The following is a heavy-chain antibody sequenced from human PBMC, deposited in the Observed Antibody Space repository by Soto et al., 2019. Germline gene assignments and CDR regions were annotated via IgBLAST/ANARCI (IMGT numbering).Heavy chain of an antibody. CDR1: GGSISSGGYY. CDR2: IYYSGST. V-gene: IGHV4-31*03. Sequence: QVQLQESGPGLVKPSQTLSLTCTVSGGSISSGGYYWSWIRQHPGEGLEWIGYIYYSGSTYYNPSLKSRVTISVDTSKNQFSLKLSSVTAADTAVYYCAREVVVVAARITWYFDLWGRGTLVTVSS. CDR3: AREVVVVAARITWYFDL. D-gene: IGHD2-15*01. J-gene: IGHJ2*01.